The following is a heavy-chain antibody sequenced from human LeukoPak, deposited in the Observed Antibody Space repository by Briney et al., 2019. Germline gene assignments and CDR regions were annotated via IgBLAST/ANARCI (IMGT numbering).Heavy chain of an antibody. CDR2: ISSSSGTI. J-gene: IGHJ4*02. Sequence: GGSLRLSCAASGFTFSSYEMNWVRQAPGKGLEWVSYISSSSGTIYYADSVKGRFTISRDNAKNSLYLQMNSLRAGDTAVYYCARALRAYSYGTFDYWGQGTLVTVSS. V-gene: IGHV3-48*01. CDR3: ARALRAYSYGTFDY. D-gene: IGHD5-18*01. CDR1: GFTFSSYE.